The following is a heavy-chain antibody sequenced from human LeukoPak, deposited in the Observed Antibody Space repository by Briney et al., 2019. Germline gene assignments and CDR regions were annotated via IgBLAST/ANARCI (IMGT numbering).Heavy chain of an antibody. V-gene: IGHV1-46*01. D-gene: IGHD3-22*01. CDR1: GYTFTSYY. CDR2: INPSGGST. Sequence: ASVKVSCKASGYTFTSYYMHWVRQAPGQGLGWMGIINPSGGSTSYAQKFQGRVTMTRDTSTSTVYMELSSLRSEDTAVYYCARDRYYYDSSGYIRGISFDYWGQGTLVTVPS. CDR3: ARDRYYYDSSGYIRGISFDY. J-gene: IGHJ4*02.